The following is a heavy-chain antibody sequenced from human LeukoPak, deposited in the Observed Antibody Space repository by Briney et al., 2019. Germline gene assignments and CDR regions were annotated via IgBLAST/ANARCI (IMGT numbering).Heavy chain of an antibody. V-gene: IGHV4-4*02. CDR3: ARRAAGQPYFDF. CDR1: GVSISSNNW. Sequence: SETLSLTCAVSGVSISSNNWWTWVRQSPGKGLEWIGELYHTGTTINDPSLKSRVTISLDRSKNQFSLKVTSLTAADTAVYYCARRAAGQPYFDFWGQGTLVTVSS. J-gene: IGHJ4*02. CDR2: LYHTGTT. D-gene: IGHD6-13*01.